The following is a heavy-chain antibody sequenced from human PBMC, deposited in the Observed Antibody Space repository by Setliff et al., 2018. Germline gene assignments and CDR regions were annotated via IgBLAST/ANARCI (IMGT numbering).Heavy chain of an antibody. J-gene: IGHJ4*02. Sequence: PSETLSLTCTVSGTSISTGPYYWTWIRQSAERGLEWIGQIFSRGSMNYRPSLSSRVTISADSSKNQFSLQLVSVTASDTAVYYCARHFRSSKVQFLEYLTDYYFDSWGQGTLVTVSS. CDR2: IFSRGSM. CDR1: GTSISTGPYY. V-gene: IGHV4-61*09. CDR3: ARHFRSSKVQFLEYLTDYYFDS. D-gene: IGHD3-3*01.